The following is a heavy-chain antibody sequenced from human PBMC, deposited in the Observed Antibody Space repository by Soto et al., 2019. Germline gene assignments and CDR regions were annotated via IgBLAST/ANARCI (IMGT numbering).Heavy chain of an antibody. CDR3: ARLDIVVVVAAISDY. J-gene: IGHJ4*02. V-gene: IGHV3-30-3*01. D-gene: IGHD2-15*01. Sequence: QVQLVESGGGVVQPGRSLRLSCAASGFTFSSYAMHWVRQAPGKGLEWVAVISYDGSNKYYADSVKGRFTISRDNSKNTLYLQMNSLRSEDTAVYHCARLDIVVVVAAISDYWGQGTLVTVSS. CDR1: GFTFSSYA. CDR2: ISYDGSNK.